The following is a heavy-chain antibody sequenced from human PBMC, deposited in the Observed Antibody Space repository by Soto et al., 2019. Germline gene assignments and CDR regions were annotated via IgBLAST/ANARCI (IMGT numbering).Heavy chain of an antibody. Sequence: ASVKVSCKASGGTFSSYTISWVRQAPGQGLEWMGRIIPILGIANYAQKFQGRVTITADKSTSTAYMELSSLRSEDTAVYYCASEDYYCSGSPRPLDYWGQGTLVTVSS. CDR1: GGTFSSYT. CDR3: ASEDYYCSGSPRPLDY. D-gene: IGHD3-10*01. J-gene: IGHJ4*02. V-gene: IGHV1-69*02. CDR2: IIPILGIA.